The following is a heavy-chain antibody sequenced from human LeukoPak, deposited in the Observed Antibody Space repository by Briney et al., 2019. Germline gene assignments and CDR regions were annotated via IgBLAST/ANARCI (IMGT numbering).Heavy chain of an antibody. CDR3: ARVSYGDYDNYFDY. V-gene: IGHV3-11*05. J-gene: IGHJ4*02. CDR1: VVTFTDYY. CDR2: ISSSSSYT. Sequence: RGSPRLSSAPSVVTFTDYYMSCVREAPGKGLEWVSYISSSSSYTNYADSVKGRSTISRHNAKNPLYLQMNSLRAEDTAVYYCARVSYGDYDNYFDYWGQGTLVTVSS. D-gene: IGHD4-17*01.